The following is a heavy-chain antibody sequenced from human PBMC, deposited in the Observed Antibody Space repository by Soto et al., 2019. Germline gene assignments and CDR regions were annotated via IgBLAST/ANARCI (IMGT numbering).Heavy chain of an antibody. CDR3: AKPDHIVGTPAAWYYYYGMDV. CDR2: ISGSGGST. J-gene: IGHJ6*02. CDR1: GFTFSSYA. D-gene: IGHD1-26*01. Sequence: PAGSLRLSCAASGFTFSSYAMSCVRQAPGKGLEWVAAISGSGGSTYYAASVKGRFTISRDKSKNTLYLQMNSVRAEDTAVYYCAKPDHIVGTPAAWYYYYGMDVWGQGTTVTVSS. V-gene: IGHV3-23*01.